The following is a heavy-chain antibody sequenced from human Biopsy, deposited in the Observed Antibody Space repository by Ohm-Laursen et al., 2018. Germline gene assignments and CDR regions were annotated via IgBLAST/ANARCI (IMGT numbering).Heavy chain of an antibody. CDR1: GDSISSYY. J-gene: IGHJ3*01. Sequence: GTLSLTCTVSGDSISSYYWSWIRQPPGKGLEWIGYVYYTGSTDYNPSLQSRVTISVDRSKNQFSLKLSSVTAADTAVFFCARLYRLDDYWNDDPPDAFDVWGQGTMVTVSS. CDR3: ARLYRLDDYWNDDPPDAFDV. D-gene: IGHD3-3*01. V-gene: IGHV4-59*01. CDR2: VYYTGST.